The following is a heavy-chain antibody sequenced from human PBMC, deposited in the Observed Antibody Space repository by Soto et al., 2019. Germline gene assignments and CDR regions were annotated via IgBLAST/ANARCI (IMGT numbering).Heavy chain of an antibody. CDR1: GFTFSSYA. J-gene: IGHJ6*03. CDR3: AKSGRYFANYYYYYYMDV. Sequence: EVQLLESGGGLVQPGGSLRLSCAASGFTFSSYAMSWVRQAPGKGLEWVSAISGSGGSTYYADSVKGRFTISRDNSKNTLYLHMNSLRAEDTAVYYCAKSGRYFANYYYYYYMDVWGKGTTVTVSS. CDR2: ISGSGGST. D-gene: IGHD3-9*01. V-gene: IGHV3-23*01.